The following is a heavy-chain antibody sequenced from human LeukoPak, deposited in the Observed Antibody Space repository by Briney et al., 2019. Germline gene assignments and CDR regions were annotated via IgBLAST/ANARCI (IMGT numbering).Heavy chain of an antibody. CDR1: GGSIRSSYYY. D-gene: IGHD6-13*01. J-gene: IGHJ4*02. CDR3: ARHIAAAVFFDY. V-gene: IGHV4-39*01. CDR2: IYYSGST. Sequence: SETLSLTCTVSGGSIRSSYYYWGWIRQPPGKGLEWIGSIYYSGSTYYNPYLKSRVTISADTSKNQFSLSLSSVTAADTAVYYCARHIAAAVFFDYWGQGTLVTVSS.